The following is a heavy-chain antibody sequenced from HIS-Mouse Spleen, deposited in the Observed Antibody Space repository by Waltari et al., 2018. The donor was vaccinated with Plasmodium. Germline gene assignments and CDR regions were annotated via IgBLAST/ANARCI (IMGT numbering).Heavy chain of an antibody. CDR1: GGSISRSRYD. Sequence: QLQLQESGPGLVKPSETLSLTCPVSGGSISRSRYDWGWIRHPPGKGLEWLGSIYYSRSTYYNPSLKSRVTISVDTSKNQFSLKLSSVTAADTAVYYCARRGGSYYYFDYWGQGTLVTVSS. CDR3: ARRGGSYYYFDY. V-gene: IGHV4-39*01. CDR2: IYYSRST. D-gene: IGHD1-26*01. J-gene: IGHJ4*02.